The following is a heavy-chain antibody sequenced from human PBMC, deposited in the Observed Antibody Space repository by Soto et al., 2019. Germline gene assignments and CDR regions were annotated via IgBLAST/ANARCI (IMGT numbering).Heavy chain of an antibody. D-gene: IGHD6-6*01. CDR3: ARTVQRVGSSRWFDP. CDR2: IYYSGST. J-gene: IGHJ5*02. V-gene: IGHV4-59*01. Sequence: PSETLSLTCTVSGGSISSYYWSWIRQPPGKGLEWIGYIYYSGSTNYNPSLKSRVTISVDTSKNQFSLKLSSVTAADTAVYYCARTVQRVGSSRWFDPWGQGTLVTVSS. CDR1: GGSISSYY.